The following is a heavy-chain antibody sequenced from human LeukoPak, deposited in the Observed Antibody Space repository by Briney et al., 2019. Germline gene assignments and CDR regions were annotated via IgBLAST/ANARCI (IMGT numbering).Heavy chain of an antibody. Sequence: GGSLRLSCAASGFTFSSYAMSWVRQAPGKGLEWVSAISGSGGSTYYADSVKGRFTISRDNSKNTLYLQMNSLRAEDTAVYYCAKTYYYDSIGYYIANYIDYWGQGTLVTVSS. V-gene: IGHV3-23*01. D-gene: IGHD3-22*01. J-gene: IGHJ4*02. CDR1: GFTFSSYA. CDR2: ISGSGGST. CDR3: AKTYYYDSIGYYIANYIDY.